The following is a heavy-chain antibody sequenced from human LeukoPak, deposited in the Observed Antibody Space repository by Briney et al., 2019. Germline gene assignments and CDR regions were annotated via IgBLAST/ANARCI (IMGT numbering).Heavy chain of an antibody. CDR3: ARGSDGYNERSSDY. V-gene: IGHV1-69*02. D-gene: IGHD5-12*01. CDR1: GYTFTGYY. Sequence: ASVKVSCKAAGYTFTGYYMHWVRQAPGQGLEWMGRIIPILGIANYAQKFQGRVTITADKSTSTAYMELSSLRSEDTAVYYCARGSDGYNERSSDYWGQGTLVTVSS. CDR2: IIPILGIA. J-gene: IGHJ4*02.